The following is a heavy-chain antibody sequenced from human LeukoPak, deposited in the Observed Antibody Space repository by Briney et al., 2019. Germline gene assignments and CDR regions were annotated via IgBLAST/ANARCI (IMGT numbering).Heavy chain of an antibody. V-gene: IGHV3-23*01. D-gene: IGHD1-26*01. Sequence: GGSLRLSCAASGFTFSSYAMSWVRQAPGKGLEWVSGLRHSSDSIYYADSVKGRFTVSRDNTKNTLFLQMNSLRAEDTAIYYCARDQYSGTFPYYFGYWGQGTLVTVSS. J-gene: IGHJ4*02. CDR1: GFTFSSYA. CDR2: LRHSSDSI. CDR3: ARDQYSGTFPYYFGY.